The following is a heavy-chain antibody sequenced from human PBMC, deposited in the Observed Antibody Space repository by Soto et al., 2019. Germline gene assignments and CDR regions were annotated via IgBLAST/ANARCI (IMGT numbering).Heavy chain of an antibody. Sequence: ASVKVSCKASGYTFTSYYIHWVRQAPGQGLEWMGFINPSGGSTSYAQMFQGRVTMTRDTSTSTVYMELTSLRSEDTAVYYCARNFHPLFAFWGRGTLVTVPS. V-gene: IGHV1-46*01. D-gene: IGHD3-3*01. CDR3: ARNFHPLFAF. CDR1: GYTFTSYY. CDR2: INPSGGST. J-gene: IGHJ1*01.